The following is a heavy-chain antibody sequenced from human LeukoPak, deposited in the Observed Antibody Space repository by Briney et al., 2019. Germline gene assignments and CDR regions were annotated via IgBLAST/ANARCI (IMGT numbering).Heavy chain of an antibody. CDR1: GSNSSNYW. CDR2: IDSDGSST. J-gene: IGHJ4*02. CDR3: AKDFRIGYSAHFDY. D-gene: IGHD2-21*01. Sequence: PGGSLRLSCAASGSNSSNYWMHWVRQGPGKGLVWVSRIDSDGSSTNYADSVKGRFTISRDSAKNTLYLQMNSLRAEDTAVYYCAKDFRIGYSAHFDYWGQGALVTVSS. V-gene: IGHV3-74*01.